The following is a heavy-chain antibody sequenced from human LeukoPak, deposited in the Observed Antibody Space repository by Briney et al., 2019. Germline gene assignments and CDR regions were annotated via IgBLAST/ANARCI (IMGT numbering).Heavy chain of an antibody. CDR1: GDSISSSSYY. Sequence: PSETLSLTCTVSGDSISSSSYYWAWIRQPPGKGLEWIGSIYQSGTTYYTPSLKSRVTISVDTSKNQFSLKLSSVTAADTAVYYCARVGYYDSSGYYNFDYWGQGTLVTVSS. CDR3: ARVGYYDSSGYYNFDY. CDR2: IYQSGTT. D-gene: IGHD3-22*01. J-gene: IGHJ4*02. V-gene: IGHV4-39*07.